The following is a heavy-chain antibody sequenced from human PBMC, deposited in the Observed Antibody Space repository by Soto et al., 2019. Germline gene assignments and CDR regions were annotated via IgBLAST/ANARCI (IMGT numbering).Heavy chain of an antibody. CDR1: GYTFTRSG. D-gene: IGHD5-12*01. CDR3: AREGVAPYYYYGMDG. J-gene: IGHJ6*02. V-gene: IGHV1-18*01. CDR2: ISTYNGDT. Sequence: ASVKVSCKASGYTFTRSGISWVRQAPGQGLEWMGWISTYNGDTNYAQTFQGRVTMTTDTSTSTVHMEVRSLRSDDTAVYYCAREGVAPYYYYGMDGWGPGTPVTVSS.